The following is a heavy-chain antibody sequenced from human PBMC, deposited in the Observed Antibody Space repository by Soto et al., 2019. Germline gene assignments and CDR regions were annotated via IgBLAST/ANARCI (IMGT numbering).Heavy chain of an antibody. CDR1: GYTFTSYG. J-gene: IGHJ4*02. D-gene: IGHD5-18*01. V-gene: IGHV1-18*01. CDR2: ISAYNGNT. CDR3: ARDRDLYSYGHGPFHY. Sequence: ASRKVCCKASGYTFTSYGISWVRQAPGQVLEWMGWISAYNGNTNYAQKLQGRVTMTTDTSTSTAYMELRSLRSDDTAVYYCARDRDLYSYGHGPFHYWRQGTPVTVSS.